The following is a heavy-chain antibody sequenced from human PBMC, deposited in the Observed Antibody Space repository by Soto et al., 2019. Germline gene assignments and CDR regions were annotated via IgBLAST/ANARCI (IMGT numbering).Heavy chain of an antibody. D-gene: IGHD2-2*01. V-gene: IGHV3-49*03. CDR1: GFTFGDYA. J-gene: IGHJ3*02. CDR2: IRSKAYGGTT. Sequence: EVQLVESGGGLVQPGRSLRLSCTASGFTFGDYAMSWFRQAPGKGLEWVGFIRSKAYGGTTEYAASVKGRFTISRDDSKSIAYLQMNSLKTEDTAVYYCTRVWMRDIVVVPDPDAFDIWGQGTMVTVSS. CDR3: TRVWMRDIVVVPDPDAFDI.